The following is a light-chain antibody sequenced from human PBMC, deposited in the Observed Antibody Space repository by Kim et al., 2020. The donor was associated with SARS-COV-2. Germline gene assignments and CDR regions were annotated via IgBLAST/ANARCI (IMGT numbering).Light chain of an antibody. CDR1: QSGYSN. Sequence: VSPGERATLSCRASQSGYSNLAWYQQKPGQAPRLIIYGASTRATGIPARFSGSGSGTEFTLTISSLQSEDFAVYYCQQYNKWPPIFGPGTKVDIK. CDR3: QQYNKWPPI. CDR2: GAS. J-gene: IGKJ3*01. V-gene: IGKV3-15*01.